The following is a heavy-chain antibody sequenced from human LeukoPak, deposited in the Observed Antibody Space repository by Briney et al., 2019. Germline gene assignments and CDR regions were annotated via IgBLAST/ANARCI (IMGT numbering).Heavy chain of an antibody. D-gene: IGHD2-2*01. Sequence: PSETLSLTCTVSGGSISSSSYYWGWIRQPPGKGLEWIGSIYYSGSTYYNPSLKSRVTISVDTSKNQFSLKLSSVTAADTAVYYCARERLGDENRAYQPHSDYWGQGTLATVSS. CDR2: IYYSGST. J-gene: IGHJ4*02. CDR1: GGSISSSSYY. V-gene: IGHV4-39*02. CDR3: ARERLGDENRAYQPHSDY.